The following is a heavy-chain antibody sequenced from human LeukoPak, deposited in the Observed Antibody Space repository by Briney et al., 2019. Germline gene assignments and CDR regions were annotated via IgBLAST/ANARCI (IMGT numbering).Heavy chain of an antibody. Sequence: GGSLRLSCAASGFTFSSYSMNWVRQAPGKGLEWVSSISSSSSYIYYADSVKGRFTISRDNAKNSLYLQMNSLRAEDTAVYYCARVKKAYGGKNYFDYWGQGTLVTVSS. CDR1: GFTFSSYS. J-gene: IGHJ4*02. D-gene: IGHD4-23*01. CDR2: ISSSSSYI. V-gene: IGHV3-21*01. CDR3: ARVKKAYGGKNYFDY.